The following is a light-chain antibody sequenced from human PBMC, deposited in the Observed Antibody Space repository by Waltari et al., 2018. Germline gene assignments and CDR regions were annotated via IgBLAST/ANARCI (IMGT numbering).Light chain of an antibody. J-gene: IGLJ1*01. CDR1: SSDVGGSTY. V-gene: IGLV2-14*03. CDR2: DVS. Sequence: QSALTQPASVSGSTGQSLALSCPGTSSDVGGSTYVSWYQQHPGKAPKLLIYDVSNRPSGVSNRFSGSKSGNTASLTISGLQAEDEADYYCSSYTTSGTLFGTGTKVTVL. CDR3: SSYTTSGTL.